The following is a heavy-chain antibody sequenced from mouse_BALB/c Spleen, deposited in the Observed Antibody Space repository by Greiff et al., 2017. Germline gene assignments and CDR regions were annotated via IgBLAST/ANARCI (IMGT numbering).Heavy chain of an antibody. CDR3: AREGYYD. D-gene: IGHD2-3*01. CDR1: GYTFTSYW. V-gene: IGHV1-87*01. Sequence: LVESGAELARPGASVKLSCKASGYTFTSYWMQWVKQRPGQGLEWIGAIYPGDGDTRYTQKFKGKATLTADKSSSTAYMQLSSLASEDSAVYYCAREGYYDWGQGTTLTVSS. CDR2: IYPGDGDT. J-gene: IGHJ2*01.